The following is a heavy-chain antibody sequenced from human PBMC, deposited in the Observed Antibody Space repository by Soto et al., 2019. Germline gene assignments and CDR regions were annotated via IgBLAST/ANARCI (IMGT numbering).Heavy chain of an antibody. CDR3: AKERGRNRNFAMDV. V-gene: IGHV3-53*05. Sequence: GGSLRLSCAVSGFTVSNNYMSWVRQAPGKGLEGVSVIYSGGYTAYGDSVKGRFTISRDNSRNTLDLQMNTLRHEDTAVYYCAKERGRNRNFAMDVWGQGTSVTVSS. D-gene: IGHD1-1*01. J-gene: IGHJ6*02. CDR2: IYSGGYT. CDR1: GFTVSNNY.